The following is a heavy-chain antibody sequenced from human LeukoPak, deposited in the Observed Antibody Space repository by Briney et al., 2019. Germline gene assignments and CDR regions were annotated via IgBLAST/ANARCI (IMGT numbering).Heavy chain of an antibody. V-gene: IGHV1-2*02. CDR3: AGGITGGDY. D-gene: IGHD1-14*01. Sequence: ASVQVSCKASGFTFTDYYIHWVRQAPGQGLEWMAWINPNSGGTDYAQKFQGRVTMTRDTSISTAYMEMSRLRSDDTALYYCAGGITGGDYWGQGTLVTVSS. CDR1: GFTFTDYY. CDR2: INPNSGGT. J-gene: IGHJ4*02.